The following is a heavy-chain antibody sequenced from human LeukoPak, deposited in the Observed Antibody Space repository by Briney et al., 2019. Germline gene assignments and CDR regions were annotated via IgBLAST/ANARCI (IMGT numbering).Heavy chain of an antibody. CDR3: ASASTGDYGGNSYYFDY. J-gene: IGHJ4*02. Sequence: GGSLRLSCAASGFTFSSYSMNWVRQAPGKGLEWVSSICSSSSYIYSADAAEGGFTFYRDNAKNSLYLQMNSLTADGTAVYYCASASTGDYGGNSYYFDYWGQGTLVTVSS. V-gene: IGHV3-21*01. CDR2: ICSSSSYI. D-gene: IGHD4-23*01. CDR1: GFTFSSYS.